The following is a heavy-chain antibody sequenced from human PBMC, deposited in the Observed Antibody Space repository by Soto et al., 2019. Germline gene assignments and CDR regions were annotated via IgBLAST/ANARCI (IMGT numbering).Heavy chain of an antibody. CDR3: AKGRLYYYDSSGYYYEGY. Sequence: VGSLRLSCAASGFTFSSYAMIWVRQAPGKGLEWVSAISGSGGSTYYADAVKGRFTISRDNSKNTLYLQMNSLRAEDTAVYYCAKGRLYYYDSSGYYYEGYWGQGTLVTVSS. CDR2: ISGSGGST. D-gene: IGHD3-22*01. CDR1: GFTFSSYA. V-gene: IGHV3-23*01. J-gene: IGHJ4*02.